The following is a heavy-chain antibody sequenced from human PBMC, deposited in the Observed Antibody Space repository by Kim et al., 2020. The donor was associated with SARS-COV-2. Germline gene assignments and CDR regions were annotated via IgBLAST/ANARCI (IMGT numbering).Heavy chain of an antibody. CDR3: ARIYCSRSSCWFDP. CDR1: GYTFTTYS. J-gene: IGHJ5*02. Sequence: ASVKVSCKASGYTFTTYSIIWVRQAPGQGLEWMGWISSYNGDRKFAQKFQGRVTLTTDASTGTAYMDLRSLRPDDTAMYYCARIYCSRSSCWFDPWGQGTLVSVSS. CDR2: ISSYNGDR. V-gene: IGHV1-18*04. D-gene: IGHD2-2*01.